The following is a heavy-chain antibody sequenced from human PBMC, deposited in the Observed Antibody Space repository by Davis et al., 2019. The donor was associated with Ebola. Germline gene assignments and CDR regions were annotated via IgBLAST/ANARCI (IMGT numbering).Heavy chain of an antibody. D-gene: IGHD3-10*01. V-gene: IGHV3-9*01. CDR1: GFTFDDYA. CDR2: ISWNSGSI. Sequence: SLKISCAASGFTFDDYAMHWVRQAPGKGLEWVSGISWNSGSIGYADSVKGRFTISRDNAKNSLYLQMNSLRAEDTALYYCAKAPSSSLWFGELLYGWFDPWGQGTLVTVSS. CDR3: AKAPSSSLWFGELLYGWFDP. J-gene: IGHJ5*02.